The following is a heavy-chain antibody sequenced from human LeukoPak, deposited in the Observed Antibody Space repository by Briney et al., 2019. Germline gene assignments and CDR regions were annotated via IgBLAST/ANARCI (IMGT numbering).Heavy chain of an antibody. Sequence: SETLSLTCTVSGYSISSGYYWGWIRQPPGKGLEWIGSIYHSGSTYYNPSLKSRVTISVDTSKNQFSLKLSSVTAADTAVYYCARAPRRYYYDSSGYPHYWGQGTLVTVSS. CDR3: ARAPRRYYYDSSGYPHY. V-gene: IGHV4-38-2*02. CDR2: IYHSGST. J-gene: IGHJ4*02. D-gene: IGHD3-22*01. CDR1: GYSISSGYY.